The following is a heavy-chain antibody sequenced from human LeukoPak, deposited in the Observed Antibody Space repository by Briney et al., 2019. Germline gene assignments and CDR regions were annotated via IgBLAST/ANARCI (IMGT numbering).Heavy chain of an antibody. CDR3: AKYVSPYGSGSYRGYHFDY. J-gene: IGHJ4*02. CDR1: EFTFSNYG. CDR2: ISGSGGST. V-gene: IGHV3-23*01. D-gene: IGHD3-10*01. Sequence: QSGGSLRLSCTASEFTFSNYGMSWVRQAPGKGLEWVSAISGSGGSTYYADSVKGRFTISRDNSKNTLYLQMNSLRAEDTAVYYCAKYVSPYGSGSYRGYHFDYWGQGTLVTVSS.